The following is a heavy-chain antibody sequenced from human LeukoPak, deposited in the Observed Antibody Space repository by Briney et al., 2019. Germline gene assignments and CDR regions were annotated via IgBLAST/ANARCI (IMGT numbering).Heavy chain of an antibody. CDR1: GFTFSNYV. D-gene: IGHD3-3*01. Sequence: GGSLRLSCAASGFTFSNYVMYWVRQGPGKGLEWVATVSTSGSRTIYADSVKGRFIVSRDNSKNTLYLQMNSLRAEDTAVYYCARDGSNYDFWSGYYAPPTLYGMDVWGQGTTVTVSS. CDR3: ARDGSNYDFWSGYYAPPTLYGMDV. CDR2: VSTSGSRT. V-gene: IGHV3-23*01. J-gene: IGHJ6*02.